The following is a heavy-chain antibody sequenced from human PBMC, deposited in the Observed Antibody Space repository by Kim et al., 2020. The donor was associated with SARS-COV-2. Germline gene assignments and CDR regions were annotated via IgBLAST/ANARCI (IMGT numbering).Heavy chain of an antibody. D-gene: IGHD3-22*01. Sequence: NSQKFQGRVTITRDTSASPAYMELSSLRSEDTAVYYCARRSGLSLNGSFDIWGQGTMVTVSS. CDR3: ARRSGLSLNGSFDI. J-gene: IGHJ3*02. V-gene: IGHV1-3*01.